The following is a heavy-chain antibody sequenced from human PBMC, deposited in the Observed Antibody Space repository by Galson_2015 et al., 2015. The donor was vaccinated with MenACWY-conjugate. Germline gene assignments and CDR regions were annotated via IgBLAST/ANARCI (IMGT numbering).Heavy chain of an antibody. CDR3: VALSGSSLGDY. J-gene: IGHJ4*02. D-gene: IGHD1-26*01. V-gene: IGHV3-74*01. Sequence: SLRLSCAASGFNFNIYWMHWVRQAPGKGLMWVSHINSDVVSTSYADSVKGRFSISRDNAKSTLYLQMNNLRAEDTAVYYCVALSGSSLGDYWGLGTLVTVSS. CDR1: GFNFNIYW. CDR2: INSDVVST.